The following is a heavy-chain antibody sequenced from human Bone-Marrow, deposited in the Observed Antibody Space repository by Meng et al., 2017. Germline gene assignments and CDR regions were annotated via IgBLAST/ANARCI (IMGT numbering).Heavy chain of an antibody. CDR3: AREARNGDFSYYFDY. D-gene: IGHD4-17*01. J-gene: IGHJ4*02. V-gene: IGHV4-38-2*02. CDR2: IYHSGST. Sequence: GSLRLSCTVSGDSISGYYCTWIRQPPGKGLEWIGSIYHSGSTYYNPSLKSRVTISVDTSKNQFSLELSTVTAADTAVYYCAREARNGDFSYYFDYWGQGTLVTVSS. CDR1: GDSISGYY.